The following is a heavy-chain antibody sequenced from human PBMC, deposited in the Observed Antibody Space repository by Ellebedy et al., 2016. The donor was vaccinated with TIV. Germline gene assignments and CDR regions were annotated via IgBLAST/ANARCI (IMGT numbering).Heavy chain of an antibody. CDR3: ERSRTRDILVVPADMEGYNASDT. J-gene: IGHJ3*02. CDR2: IIPIFGTP. D-gene: IGHD2-2*01. CDR1: GGTFSSYA. V-gene: IGHV1-69*13. Sequence: SVKVSCXASGGTFSSYAFSWVRQAPGQGLDWMGGIIPIFGTPNYAQKFQGRVTITADESTSTAYMELSSLRSEDTAVYYCERSRTRDILVVPADMEGYNASDTWGQGTMVTVSS.